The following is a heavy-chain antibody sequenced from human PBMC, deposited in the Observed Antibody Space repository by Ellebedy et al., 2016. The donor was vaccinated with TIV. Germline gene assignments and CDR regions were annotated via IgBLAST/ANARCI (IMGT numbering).Heavy chain of an antibody. J-gene: IGHJ4*02. CDR2: IGTAGDT. CDR3: ARATAGFDY. Sequence: ESLKISCVASGFSVSSYDMHWVRQATGKGLEWVSAIGTAGDTYYPGSVKGRFTISRENAKKSLYLQMNSLRAEDTAVYYCARATAGFDYWGQGTLVTVSS. V-gene: IGHV3-13*01. CDR1: GFSVSSYD. D-gene: IGHD1-1*01.